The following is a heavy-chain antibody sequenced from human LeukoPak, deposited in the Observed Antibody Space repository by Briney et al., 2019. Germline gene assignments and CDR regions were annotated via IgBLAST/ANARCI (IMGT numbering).Heavy chain of an antibody. V-gene: IGHV1-69*13. CDR1: GYTFTSYY. J-gene: IGHJ3*02. CDR3: ARVNCGGDCYSDRGVFDI. D-gene: IGHD2-21*02. CDR2: IIPIFGTA. Sequence: SVKVSCKASGYTFTSYYMHWVRQAPGQGLEWMGGIIPIFGTANYAQKFQGRVTITADESTSTAYMELSSLRSEDTAVYYCARVNCGGDCYSDRGVFDIWGQGTMHTVSS.